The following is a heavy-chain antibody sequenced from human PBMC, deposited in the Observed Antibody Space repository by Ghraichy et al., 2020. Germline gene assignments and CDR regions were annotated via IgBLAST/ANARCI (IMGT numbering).Heavy chain of an antibody. CDR3: AMTTVTTRWFDP. CDR1: GFRFSSYA. Sequence: GESLNISCADSGFRFSSYAMSWVRQAPGKGLEWVSGISGSGSSTYYADSVKGRFAISRDNSRNTLYLQMNSLRAEDTALYYCAMTTVTTRWFDPWGQGTLVTVSS. D-gene: IGHD4-11*01. J-gene: IGHJ5*02. CDR2: ISGSGSST. V-gene: IGHV3-23*01.